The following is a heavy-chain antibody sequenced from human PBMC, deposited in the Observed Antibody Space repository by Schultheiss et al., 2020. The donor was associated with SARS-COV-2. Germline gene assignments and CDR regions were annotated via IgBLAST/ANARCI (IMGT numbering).Heavy chain of an antibody. D-gene: IGHD2/OR15-2a*01. CDR3: AKDPTVIPMYYYYGMDV. V-gene: IGHV3-30-3*01. CDR2: ISYDGSNK. CDR1: GFTFSSYA. Sequence: GGSLRLSCAASGFTFSSYAMHWVRQAPGKGLEWVAVISYDGSNKYYADSVKGRFTISRDNSKNTLYLQMNSLRAEDTAVYYCAKDPTVIPMYYYYGMDVWGQGTTVTVSS. J-gene: IGHJ6*02.